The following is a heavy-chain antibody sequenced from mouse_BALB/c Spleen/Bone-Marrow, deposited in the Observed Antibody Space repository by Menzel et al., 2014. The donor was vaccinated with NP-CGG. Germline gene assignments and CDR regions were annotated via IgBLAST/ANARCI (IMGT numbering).Heavy chain of an antibody. V-gene: IGHV4-1*02. CDR2: INPNSRTI. CDR3: ARLGDRGWFAY. CDR1: GFDFRRYW. J-gene: IGHJ3*01. Sequence: EVRLLESGGGLVQPGGSLKLSSAASGFDFRRYWMSWVRQAPGKGLEWIGEINPNSRTINYTPSLKDKFIISRDNAKNTLYLQMSRVRSEDTALYYCARLGDRGWFAYWGQGTLVTVSA. D-gene: IGHD3-3*01.